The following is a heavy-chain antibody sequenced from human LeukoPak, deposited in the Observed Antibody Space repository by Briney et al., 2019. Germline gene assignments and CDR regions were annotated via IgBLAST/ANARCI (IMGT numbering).Heavy chain of an antibody. D-gene: IGHD3-16*01. Sequence: SETLSLTCAVYGGSFSGYYWSWIRQPPGKGLEWIGEINHSGSTNYNPSLKSRVTISVDKSKNQFSLKLSSVTAADTAVYYCTRKGLGYFDYWGQGTLVTVSS. J-gene: IGHJ4*02. CDR2: INHSGST. CDR1: GGSFSGYY. V-gene: IGHV4-34*01. CDR3: TRKGLGYFDY.